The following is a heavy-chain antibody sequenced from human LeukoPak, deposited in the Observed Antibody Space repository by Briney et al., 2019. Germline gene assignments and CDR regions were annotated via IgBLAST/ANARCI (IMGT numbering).Heavy chain of an antibody. D-gene: IGHD3-9*01. CDR3: ARAGDILTGYALDY. CDR1: GFTFSSHS. CDR2: ISTSSSYI. J-gene: IGHJ4*02. V-gene: IGHV3-21*01. Sequence: GGSLRLSCAGSGFTFSSHSMNWVRQAPGKGLEWVSSISTSSSYIYYADSVKGRLTISRDNAKNSLYLQLNSLRAEDTAVYYCARAGDILTGYALDYWGQGTLVTVSS.